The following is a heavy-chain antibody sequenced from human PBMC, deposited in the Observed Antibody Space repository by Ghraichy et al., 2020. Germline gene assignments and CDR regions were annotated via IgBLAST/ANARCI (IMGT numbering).Heavy chain of an antibody. J-gene: IGHJ4*02. Sequence: SVKVSCKASGGTFSSYAISWVRQAPGQGLEWMGGIIPIFGTANYAQKFQGRVTITADESTSTAYMELSSLRSEDTAVYYCASYYYDSSGAFDYWGQGTLVTVSS. D-gene: IGHD3-22*01. CDR2: IIPIFGTA. V-gene: IGHV1-69*13. CDR3: ASYYYDSSGAFDY. CDR1: GGTFSSYA.